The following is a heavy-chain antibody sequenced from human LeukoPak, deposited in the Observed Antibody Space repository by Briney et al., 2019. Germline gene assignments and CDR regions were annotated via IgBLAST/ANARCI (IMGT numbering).Heavy chain of an antibody. CDR2: IWYDASNK. V-gene: IGHV3-33*01. Sequence: GGSLRLSCAASGFTFSSFGMHWVRQAPGKGLEWVAVIWYDASNKYYADSVKGRFTISRDNSKNTLYLQMNSLRDDDTAVYYCVRGVGVSRFNYFDPWGQGTLVTVSS. CDR3: VRGVGVSRFNYFDP. CDR1: GFTFSSFG. J-gene: IGHJ5*02. D-gene: IGHD1-26*01.